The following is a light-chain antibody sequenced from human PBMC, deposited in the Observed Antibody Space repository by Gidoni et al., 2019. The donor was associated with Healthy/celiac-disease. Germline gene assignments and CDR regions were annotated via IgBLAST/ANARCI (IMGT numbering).Light chain of an antibody. V-gene: IGKV3-20*01. Sequence: EIVLTQSPGTLSLSPGERATLSCRASQSISSTYLAWYQQKPGQAPRLLIYGASSRATGFPDRFSGSGSGTDFTLTISRLEPEDFAVYYCQQYGSSLGVTFGQGTRLEIK. CDR1: QSISSTY. J-gene: IGKJ5*01. CDR2: GAS. CDR3: QQYGSSLGVT.